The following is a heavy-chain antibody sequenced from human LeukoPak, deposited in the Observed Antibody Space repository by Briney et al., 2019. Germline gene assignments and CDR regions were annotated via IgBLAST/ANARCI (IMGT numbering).Heavy chain of an antibody. Sequence: SETLSLTCTVSGGSISSSTYQYRGWIRQPPGKGLEWIGNIYHSGSIYYNPSLKSRVTISVDTSKNQFSLKLSSVTAADTAVYYCARGRVAPPMMVVVIPYYYYGMDVWGQGTTVTVSS. J-gene: IGHJ6*02. CDR2: IYHSGSI. CDR1: GGSISSSTYQY. CDR3: ARGRVAPPMMVVVIPYYYYGMDV. D-gene: IGHD3-22*01. V-gene: IGHV4-39*01.